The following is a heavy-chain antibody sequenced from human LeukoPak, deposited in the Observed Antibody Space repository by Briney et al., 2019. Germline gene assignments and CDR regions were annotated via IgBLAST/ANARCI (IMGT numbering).Heavy chain of an antibody. D-gene: IGHD6-6*01. J-gene: IGHJ6*03. Sequence: ASVKVSCKASGYTFTSYDINWVRQATGQGLERMGWMNPNSGNTGYAQKFQGRVTMTRNTSISTAYMELSSLRSEDTAVYYCARGLRRGIAARPRYYYYMDVWGKGTTVTVSS. CDR2: MNPNSGNT. V-gene: IGHV1-8*01. CDR1: GYTFTSYD. CDR3: ARGLRRGIAARPRYYYYMDV.